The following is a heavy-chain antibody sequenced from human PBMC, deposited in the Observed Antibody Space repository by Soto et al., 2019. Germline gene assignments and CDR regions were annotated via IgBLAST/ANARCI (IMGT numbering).Heavy chain of an antibody. CDR2: IIPIFGTA. D-gene: IGHD1-1*01. CDR3: ARGTEGLQADGMDV. V-gene: IGHV1-69*12. Sequence: QVQLVQSGAEVKKPGSSVKVSCKASGGTFSSYAISWVRQAPGQGLEWMGGIIPIFGTANYAQKFQGRVTXXAXEXXSTAYMELSSLRSEDTAVYYCARGTEGLQADGMDVWGQGTTVTVSS. CDR1: GGTFSSYA. J-gene: IGHJ6*02.